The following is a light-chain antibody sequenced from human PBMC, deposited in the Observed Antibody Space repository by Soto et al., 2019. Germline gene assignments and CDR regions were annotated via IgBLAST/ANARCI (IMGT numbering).Light chain of an antibody. J-gene: IGKJ2*01. CDR1: QSVSSSH. Sequence: EIVLTQSPGTLSLSPGERATLSCKASQSVSSSHLAWYQQKVGQPPRLLLHETSTRATGIPDRFSGSGSGTAFTLTISRLEPEDFAMYYCQQFGNSLYTFGQGTKLEI. V-gene: IGKV3-20*01. CDR2: ETS. CDR3: QQFGNSLYT.